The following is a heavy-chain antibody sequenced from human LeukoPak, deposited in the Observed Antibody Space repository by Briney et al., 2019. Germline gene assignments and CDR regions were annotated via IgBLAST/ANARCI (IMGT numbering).Heavy chain of an antibody. J-gene: IGHJ5*02. CDR1: GGSFSGYY. CDR2: INHIGST. V-gene: IGHV4-34*01. D-gene: IGHD2-15*01. Sequence: SETPSLTCAVYGGSFSGYYWSWIRQPPGKGLEWIGEINHIGSTNYNPSLKRRVTISVDTSKNQFSLKLSSVTAADTAVYYCVRGKILGYCSGGSCYNWFDPWGQGTLVTVSS. CDR3: VRGKILGYCSGGSCYNWFDP.